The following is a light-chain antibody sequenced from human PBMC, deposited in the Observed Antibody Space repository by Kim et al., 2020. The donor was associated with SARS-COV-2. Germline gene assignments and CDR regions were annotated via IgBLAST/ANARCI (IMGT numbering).Light chain of an antibody. Sequence: GQGVTISCSVSSSNVGSDTVDWYQHLPGAAPQLLIYNNNQRPSGVPDRFSASKSGTSASLAISGLQSEDEADYYCAAWDDSLNGPVFGGGTQLTVL. V-gene: IGLV1-44*01. CDR1: SSNVGSDT. CDR2: NNN. CDR3: AAWDDSLNGPV. J-gene: IGLJ3*02.